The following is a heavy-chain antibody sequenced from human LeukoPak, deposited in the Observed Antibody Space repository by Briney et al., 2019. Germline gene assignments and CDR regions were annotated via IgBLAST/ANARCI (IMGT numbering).Heavy chain of an antibody. Sequence: SGTLSLTCAVSGGSISSSNWWSWVRQPPGKGLEGIGEIYHSGSTNYNPSLKSRVTISVDKSKNQFPLKLSAVTAADTAVYYCARVKGYSYGHDYWGQGTLVTVSS. D-gene: IGHD5-18*01. J-gene: IGHJ4*02. V-gene: IGHV4-4*02. CDR3: ARVKGYSYGHDY. CDR2: IYHSGST. CDR1: GGSISSSNW.